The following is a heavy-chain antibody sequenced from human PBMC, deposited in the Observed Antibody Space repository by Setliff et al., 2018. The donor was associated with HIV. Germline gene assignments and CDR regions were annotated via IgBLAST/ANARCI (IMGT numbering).Heavy chain of an antibody. V-gene: IGHV4-59*01. J-gene: IGHJ3*02. CDR2: IGYSGSS. CDR1: GGSISGYY. CDR3: ARWGANGGRPDWHALDI. Sequence: PSETLSLTCTVSGGSISGYYWNWIRQSPGKGLEWIGFIGYSGSSNYNPSLNSRVTISVDTSKNQSSLKLSSVSTADTAVYFCARWGANGGRPDWHALDIWGQGTMVTVSS. D-gene: IGHD1-26*01.